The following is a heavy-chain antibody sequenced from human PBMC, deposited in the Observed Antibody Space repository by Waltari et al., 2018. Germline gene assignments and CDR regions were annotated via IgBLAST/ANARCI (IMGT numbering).Heavy chain of an antibody. CDR2: VYHSGNI. J-gene: IGHJ3*02. Sequence: QVQLQESGPGLVRPSGTLSLICSVSGGTIRSDNWWGWVRRPPGKVLEWIGEVYHSGNIHYNPSHASRVTISLDNSNSQLSLKLTSVTAADTAIYFCAKHRDYSFDIWGPGTMVTV. CDR3: AKHRDYSFDI. V-gene: IGHV4-4*02. CDR1: GGTIRSDNW. D-gene: IGHD2-21*01.